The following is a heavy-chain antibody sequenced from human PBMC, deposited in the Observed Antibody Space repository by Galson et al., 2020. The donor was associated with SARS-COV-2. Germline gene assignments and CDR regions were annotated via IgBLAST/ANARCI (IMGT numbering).Heavy chain of an antibody. CDR1: GGTFSSYA. J-gene: IGHJ6*03. Sequence: SVKVSCKASGGTFSSYAISWVRQAPGQGLEWMGGIIPIFGTANYAQKFQGRVTITADESTSTAYMELSSLRSKDTAVYYCARAGWSGPYYYYYMDVWGKGTTVTVSS. CDR3: ARAGWSGPYYYYYMDV. V-gene: IGHV1-69*13. CDR2: IIPIFGTA. D-gene: IGHD3-3*01.